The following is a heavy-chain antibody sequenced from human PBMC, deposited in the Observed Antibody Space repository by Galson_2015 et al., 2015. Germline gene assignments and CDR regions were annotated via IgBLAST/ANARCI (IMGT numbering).Heavy chain of an antibody. Sequence: SLRLSCAASGFTFRTYWMSWVRQAPGKGLEWVSALSHTGSSIYYADSVKGRFTISRDNSKNTLYLHLNSLRADDTAVYYCAKDRRAVVMSAIDYWGQGTQVTVSS. J-gene: IGHJ4*02. CDR2: LSHTGSSI. V-gene: IGHV3-23*01. CDR1: GFTFRTYW. D-gene: IGHD2-21*02. CDR3: AKDRRAVVMSAIDY.